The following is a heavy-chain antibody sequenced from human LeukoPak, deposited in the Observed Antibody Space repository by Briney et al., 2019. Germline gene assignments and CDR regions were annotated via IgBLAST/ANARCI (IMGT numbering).Heavy chain of an antibody. Sequence: GGTLRLSCADSGLTISDSWMSWVRQAPGKGLEWVANMNQDGSAKGYVDSVKGRFTISRDNARNSLYLQMSSLRPEDTAVYYCATYTHWVAGDVWGQGTTVTVSS. J-gene: IGHJ6*02. D-gene: IGHD3-16*01. CDR1: GLTISDSW. CDR3: ATYTHWVAGDV. CDR2: MNQDGSAK. V-gene: IGHV3-7*01.